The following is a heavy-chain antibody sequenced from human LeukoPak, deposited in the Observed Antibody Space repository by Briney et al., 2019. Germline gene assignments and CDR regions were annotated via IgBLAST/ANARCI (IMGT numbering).Heavy chain of an antibody. D-gene: IGHD2-15*01. V-gene: IGHV5-10-1*01. J-gene: IGHJ6*02. Sequence: GESLKISCKGSGYSFTSYWISWGRQLPGKGLEWMGRIDPSDSYTNYSPSFQGHFTISADKSISTAYLQWSSLKASDTAMYYCARGCSGGSCYSLYYYYGMDVWGQGTTVTVSS. CDR1: GYSFTSYW. CDR3: ARGCSGGSCYSLYYYYGMDV. CDR2: IDPSDSYT.